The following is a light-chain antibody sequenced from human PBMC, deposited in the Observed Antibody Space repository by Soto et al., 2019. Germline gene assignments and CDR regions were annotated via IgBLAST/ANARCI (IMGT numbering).Light chain of an antibody. V-gene: IGKV3-20*01. CDR3: QQYEAVVK. Sequence: EIVLTQSPVTLSLSPGERATLSCRASQTVSSYLAWYQVKPGRALRLLIDGASTRATGIPDRFSGSGSGTDFTLTISRLEPEDVAVYYCQQYEAVVKFGQGTKVDIK. CDR2: GAS. CDR1: QTVSSY. J-gene: IGKJ1*01.